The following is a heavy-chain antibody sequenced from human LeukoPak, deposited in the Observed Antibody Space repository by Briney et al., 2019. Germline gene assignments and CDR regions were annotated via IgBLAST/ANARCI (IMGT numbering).Heavy chain of an antibody. D-gene: IGHD6-13*01. CDR1: GLSFNKDV. J-gene: IGHJ4*02. Sequence: GGSVRLSCVVSGLSFNKDVMRWFRQAPGKGLEWVSVIYSGGSTYYADSVKGRFTTSRDNSKNTLYLQMNSLRDEDTAVYYCARDSDIAAASDWGQGTLVTVSS. CDR3: ARDSDIAAASD. CDR2: IYSGGST. V-gene: IGHV3-66*01.